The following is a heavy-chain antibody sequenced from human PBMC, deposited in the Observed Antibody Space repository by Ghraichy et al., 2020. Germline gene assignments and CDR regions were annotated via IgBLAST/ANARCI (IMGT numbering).Heavy chain of an antibody. V-gene: IGHV4-39*01. CDR1: GGSISSSSYY. CDR3: AKASKGAYTGSDY. D-gene: IGHD2-21*01. CDR2: IHYSGST. J-gene: IGHJ4*02. Sequence: SETLSLTCTVSGGSISSSSYYWGWIRQPPGKGLEWIVSIHYSGSTYYNPSLMSRVTISIATSRNQFSLELRSVTAADTAVYYCAKASKGAYTGSDYWGQGTLVTVSS.